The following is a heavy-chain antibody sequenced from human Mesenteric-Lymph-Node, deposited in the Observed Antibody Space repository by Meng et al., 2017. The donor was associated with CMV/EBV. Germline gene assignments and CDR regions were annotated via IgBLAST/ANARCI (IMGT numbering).Heavy chain of an antibody. CDR1: GFPFSDYY. CDR2: ISGGADVI. D-gene: IGHD3-10*01. Sequence: GGSLRLSCAASGFPFSDYYMTWVRQAPGKGLEWVSYISGGADVIYYADSVKGRFTISRDNAKNPLYLQMNSLRAEDTAVYYCARYRGAYDYLDYWGQGALVTVSS. CDR3: ARYRGAYDYLDY. J-gene: IGHJ4*02. V-gene: IGHV3-11*01.